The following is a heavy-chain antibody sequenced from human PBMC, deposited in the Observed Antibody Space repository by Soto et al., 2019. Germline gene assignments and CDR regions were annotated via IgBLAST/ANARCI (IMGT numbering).Heavy chain of an antibody. CDR1: GYTFTSYG. J-gene: IGHJ2*01. V-gene: IGHV1-18*01. D-gene: IGHD6-13*01. CDR3: ARSIAAAGIWYFDR. Sequence: GASVKVSCKASGYTFTSYGISWVRQAPGQGLEWMGWISAYNGNTNYAQKLQGRVTMTTDTSTSTAYMELRSLRSDDTAVYYCARSIAAAGIWYFDRWGRGTLVTVSS. CDR2: ISAYNGNT.